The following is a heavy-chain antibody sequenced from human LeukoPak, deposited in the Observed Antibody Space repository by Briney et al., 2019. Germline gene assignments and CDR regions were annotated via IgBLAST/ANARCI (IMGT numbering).Heavy chain of an antibody. J-gene: IGHJ4*02. CDR1: GFSFSGYW. CDR2: INQDGGAQ. Sequence: GGSLRLSCADSGFSFSGYWMSWVRQAPGKGLGWVAKINQDGGAQYYGDSVKGQFTISRDNAKNSLYLQMNSLRVEDTAVYYCARDSESWTITGPRFDSWGQGTLVTVSS. V-gene: IGHV3-7*01. D-gene: IGHD3/OR15-3a*01. CDR3: ARDSESWTITGPRFDS.